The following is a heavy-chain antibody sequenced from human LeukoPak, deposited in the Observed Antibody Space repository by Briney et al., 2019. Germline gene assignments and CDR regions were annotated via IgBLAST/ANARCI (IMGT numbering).Heavy chain of an antibody. CDR2: INPSGGST. J-gene: IGHJ5*02. V-gene: IGHV1-46*01. CDR1: GYTFTSYY. Sequence: ASVKVSCKASGYTFTSYYMHWVRQAPGQGLEWMGIINPSGGSTSYAQKFQGRVTMTRDTSTSTVYMELSSLRSEDTAVYYCARDIDIVVVVAAIRYPRSGWFDPWGQGTLVTVSS. CDR3: ARDIDIVVVVAAIRYPRSGWFDP. D-gene: IGHD2-15*01.